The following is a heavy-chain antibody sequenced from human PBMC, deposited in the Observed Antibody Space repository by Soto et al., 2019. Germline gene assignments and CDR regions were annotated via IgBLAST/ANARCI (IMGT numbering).Heavy chain of an antibody. D-gene: IGHD3-22*01. J-gene: IGHJ4*02. CDR1: GYTFSGYY. Sequence: ASVKVSCKAAGYTFSGYYMHWVRQAPGQGLEWMGWINPNSGGTNYAQKFQGRVTMTRDTSISTAYMELSRLRTDDTAVYFCARGDYYDRCSYYYLDYWGQGTLVTV. CDR3: ARGDYYDRCSYYYLDY. V-gene: IGHV1-2*02. CDR2: INPNSGGT.